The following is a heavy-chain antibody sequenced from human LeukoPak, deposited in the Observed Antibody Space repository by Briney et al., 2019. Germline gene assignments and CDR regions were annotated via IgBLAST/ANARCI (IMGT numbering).Heavy chain of an antibody. CDR2: ISAYNGNT. CDR1: GYTFTSYG. D-gene: IGHD6-19*01. Sequence: ASVKVSCTASGYTFTSYGISWVRQAPGQGLEWMGWISAYNGNTNYAQKLQGRVTMTTDTSTSTAYMELRSLRSDDTAVYYCARGDSSGWFGGSYYYYGMDVWGQGTTVTVSS. CDR3: ARGDSSGWFGGSYYYYGMDV. J-gene: IGHJ6*02. V-gene: IGHV1-18*01.